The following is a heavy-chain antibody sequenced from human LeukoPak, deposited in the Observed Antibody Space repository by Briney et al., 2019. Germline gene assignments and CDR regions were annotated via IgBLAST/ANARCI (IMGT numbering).Heavy chain of an antibody. V-gene: IGHV1-46*01. D-gene: IGHD3/OR15-3a*01. J-gene: IGHJ4*02. CDR1: GYTFTSYY. CDR2: INPSGGST. CDR3: AREESVVTWTGNFDY. Sequence: ASVKVSCKASGYTFTSYYMHWVRQAPGQGLEWMGIINPSGGSTSYAQKFQGRVTMTRDTSTSTVYMELSSLRSEDTAVHYCAREESVVTWTGNFDYWGQGTLVTVSS.